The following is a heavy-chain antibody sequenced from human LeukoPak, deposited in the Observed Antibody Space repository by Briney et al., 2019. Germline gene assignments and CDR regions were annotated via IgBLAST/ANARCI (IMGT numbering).Heavy chain of an antibody. Sequence: ASVKVSCKTSGYTFTSYYMNWVRQAPGQGLEWMGITNPSGGSTSYAQKFQDRVAMTRDTSTSTVYMELASLTSEDTAVYYCARDGATDGMDVWGLGTTVTVSS. V-gene: IGHV1-46*01. J-gene: IGHJ6*02. D-gene: IGHD5-12*01. CDR3: ARDGATDGMDV. CDR1: GYTFTSYY. CDR2: TNPSGGST.